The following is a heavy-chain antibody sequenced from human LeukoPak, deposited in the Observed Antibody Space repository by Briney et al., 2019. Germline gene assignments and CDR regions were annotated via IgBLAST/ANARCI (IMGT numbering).Heavy chain of an antibody. D-gene: IGHD6-25*01. V-gene: IGHV3-48*02. J-gene: IGHJ4*02. CDR2: IAIGSSPV. CDR1: GFNFTNYS. CDR3: ARPAAAAAAFCDY. Sequence: GGSLRLSCAASGFNFTNYSMNWVRQAPGRGLEWVSYIAIGSSPVYYADSVKGRFTSSRDNAKNSLYLQMNSLRDEDTAVYYCARPAAAAAAFCDYWGQGTLVIVSS.